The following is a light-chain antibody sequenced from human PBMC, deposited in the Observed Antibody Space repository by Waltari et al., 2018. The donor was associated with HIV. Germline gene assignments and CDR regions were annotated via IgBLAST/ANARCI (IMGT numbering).Light chain of an antibody. CDR1: SSDVGGYNY. Sequence: QSALTQPASVSGSPGQSITISCTGTSSDVGGYNYVPWYQQHPGKAPKLMIYEVSNRPSGISNRFSGSKSGYTASLTISGLQAEDESDYYCSSYTSSSTLVFGGGTKLTVL. V-gene: IGLV2-14*01. J-gene: IGLJ2*01. CDR3: SSYTSSSTLV. CDR2: EVS.